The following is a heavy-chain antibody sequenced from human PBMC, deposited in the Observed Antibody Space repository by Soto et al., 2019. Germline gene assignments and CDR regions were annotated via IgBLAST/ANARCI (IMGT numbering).Heavy chain of an antibody. V-gene: IGHV4-31*03. D-gene: IGHD3-22*01. CDR1: GGSISIGGYY. CDR3: ARSYDSSGHPWFDP. Sequence: QVQLQESGPGLVKPSQTLSLTCTVSGGSISIGGYYWSWIRQHPGKGLEWIGYIYYSGSTYYNQSLKSRVTISVDKSKNQFSLKLSSVTAADTAVYYCARSYDSSGHPWFDPWGQGTLVTVSS. J-gene: IGHJ5*02. CDR2: IYYSGST.